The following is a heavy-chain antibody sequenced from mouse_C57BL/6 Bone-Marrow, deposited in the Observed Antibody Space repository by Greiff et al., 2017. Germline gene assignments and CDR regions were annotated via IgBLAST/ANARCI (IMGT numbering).Heavy chain of an antibody. CDR1: GYSFTDYN. Sequence: VQLQQSGPELVKPGASVKISCKASGYSFTDYNMNWVKQSNGTSLEWIGVINPNYGTTSYNQKFKGKATLTVDQSSSSAYMQLNSLTSEDSAVYYCASYYGYSYAMDYWGQGTSVTVSS. CDR3: ASYYGYSYAMDY. V-gene: IGHV1-39*01. CDR2: INPNYGTT. J-gene: IGHJ4*01. D-gene: IGHD2-9*01.